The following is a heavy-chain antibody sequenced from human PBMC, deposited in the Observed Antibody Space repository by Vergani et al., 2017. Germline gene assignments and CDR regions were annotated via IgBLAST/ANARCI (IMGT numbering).Heavy chain of an antibody. Sequence: QVQLVQSGAEVKKPGASVKVSCKASGYTFTSYGISWVRQAPGQGLEWMGGIIPIFGTANYAQKFQGRVTITADESTSTAYMELSSLRSEDTAVYYCARALIAAAGTGVGGAFRSFDYWGQGTLVTVSS. D-gene: IGHD6-13*01. J-gene: IGHJ4*02. CDR1: GYTFTSYG. V-gene: IGHV1-69*13. CDR2: IIPIFGTA. CDR3: ARALIAAAGTGVGGAFRSFDY.